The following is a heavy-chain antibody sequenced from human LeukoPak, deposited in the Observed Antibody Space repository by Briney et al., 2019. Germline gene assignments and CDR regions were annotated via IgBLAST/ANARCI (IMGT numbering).Heavy chain of an antibody. D-gene: IGHD2-15*01. CDR2: INPNSGGT. J-gene: IGHJ5*02. CDR1: GYTFTGYY. CDR3: ARGYCSGGSCYSVENWFDP. V-gene: IGHV1-2*06. Sequence: GASVKVSCKAAGYTFTGYYMFWERQAPGQGLEWMGRINPNSGGTNYAQKFQGRVTMTRDTSISTAYMELSRLRSDDTAVYYCARGYCSGGSCYSVENWFDPWRQGTLVTVSS.